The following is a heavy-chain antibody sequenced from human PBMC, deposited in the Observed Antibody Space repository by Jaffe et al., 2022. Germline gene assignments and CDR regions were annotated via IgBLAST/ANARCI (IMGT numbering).Heavy chain of an antibody. D-gene: IGHD3-10*01. V-gene: IGHV3-30*02. CDR3: AKGGSGSYYNVGLFIEDYFDY. CDR2: IRYDGSNK. J-gene: IGHJ4*02. Sequence: QVQLVESGGGVVQPGGSLRLSCAASGFTFSSYGMHWVRQAPGKGLEWVAFIRYDGSNKYYADSVKGRFTISRDNSKNTLYLQMNSLRAEDTAVYYCAKGGSGSYYNVGLFIEDYFDYWGQGTLVTVSS. CDR1: GFTFSSYG.